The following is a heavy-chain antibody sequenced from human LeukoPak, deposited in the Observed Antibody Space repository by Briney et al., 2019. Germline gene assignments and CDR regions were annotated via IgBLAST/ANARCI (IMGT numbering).Heavy chain of an antibody. J-gene: IGHJ4*02. CDR3: ARDSSSWYSYFDY. CDR1: GGSISSRNW. CDR2: ISRTGSI. V-gene: IGHV4-4*02. D-gene: IGHD6-13*01. Sequence: SGTLSLTCAVSGGSISSRNWWGWVRQPPGKGLEWIGEISRTGSIDYDPSVRSRATISLDKSKSQFSLRLTSLTSADTAVYYCARDSSSWYSYFDYWGQGTLVTVSS.